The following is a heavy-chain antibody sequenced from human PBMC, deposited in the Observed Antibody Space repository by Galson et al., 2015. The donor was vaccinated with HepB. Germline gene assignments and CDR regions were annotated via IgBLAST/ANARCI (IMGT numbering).Heavy chain of an antibody. CDR2: ISYDGSNK. D-gene: IGHD6-19*01. CDR1: GFTFSSYG. J-gene: IGHJ4*02. Sequence: SLRLSCAASGFTFSSYGMHWVRQAPGKGLEWVAVISYDGSNKYYADSVKGRFTISRDNSKNTLYLQMNSLRAEDTAVYYCAKELEQWPDGGVDYWGQGTLVTVSS. CDR3: AKELEQWPDGGVDY. V-gene: IGHV3-30*18.